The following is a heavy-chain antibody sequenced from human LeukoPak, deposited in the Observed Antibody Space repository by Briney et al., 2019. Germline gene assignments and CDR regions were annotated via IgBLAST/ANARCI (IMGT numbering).Heavy chain of an antibody. Sequence: GGSLRLSCAASGFTFSTYNMNWVRQAPGKGLEWVSYISSSGSTIYYADSVKGRFTISRDNAKNSLYLQMNSLRAEDTAVYYCARDSGRWLQLRAFDIWGQGTMVTVSS. CDR2: ISSSGSTI. V-gene: IGHV3-48*03. CDR3: ARDSGRWLQLRAFDI. J-gene: IGHJ3*02. D-gene: IGHD5-24*01. CDR1: GFTFSTYN.